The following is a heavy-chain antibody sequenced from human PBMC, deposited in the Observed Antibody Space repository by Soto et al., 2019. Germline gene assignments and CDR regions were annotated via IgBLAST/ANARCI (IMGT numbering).Heavy chain of an antibody. Sequence: SGPTLVNPTQTLTLTCTFSGFSLSTSGVGVGWIRQPPGKALEWLALIYWNDDKRYSPSLKSRLTITKDTSKNQVVLTMTNMDPVDTATYYCARAYMVRGLKINSFDYWGQGTLVTVSS. V-gene: IGHV2-5*01. CDR2: IYWNDDK. J-gene: IGHJ4*02. CDR3: ARAYMVRGLKINSFDY. CDR1: GFSLSTSGVG. D-gene: IGHD3-10*01.